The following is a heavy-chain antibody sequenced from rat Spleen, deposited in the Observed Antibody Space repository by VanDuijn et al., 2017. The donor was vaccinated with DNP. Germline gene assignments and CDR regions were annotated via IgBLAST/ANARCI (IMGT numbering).Heavy chain of an antibody. CDR1: GFIFSYYD. CDR2: ISTGGDNT. Sequence: EVQLVESGGGLVQPGRSLKLSCAASGFIFSYYDMAWVRQAPTKGLEWVASISTGGDNTYYRDSVKGRFTISRDNAKSTLYLQMDSLRSEDTATYFCAGNYYDGSSYYPFAYWGQGTLVTVSS. V-gene: IGHV5-25*01. J-gene: IGHJ3*01. D-gene: IGHD1-12*02. CDR3: AGNYYDGSSYYPFAY.